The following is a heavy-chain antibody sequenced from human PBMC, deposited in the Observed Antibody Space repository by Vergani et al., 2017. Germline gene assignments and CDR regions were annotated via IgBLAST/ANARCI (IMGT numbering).Heavy chain of an antibody. J-gene: IGHJ5*02. V-gene: IGHV4-59*01. Sequence: QVRLQESGPGLVKPSETLSLTCSVSGGSMSGYYWSWIRQPPGKELEWIGYMYHSGSTNYNPSLETRVTISGDTSKNQFSLKLNSVTAADTAVYYCAREGLYYDSSGYRGRWFDPWGQGTLVTVSS. CDR2: MYHSGST. CDR1: GGSMSGYY. CDR3: AREGLYYDSSGYRGRWFDP. D-gene: IGHD3-22*01.